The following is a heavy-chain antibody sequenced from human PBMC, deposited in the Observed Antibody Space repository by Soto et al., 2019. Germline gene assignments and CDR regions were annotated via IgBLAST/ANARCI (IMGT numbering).Heavy chain of an antibody. CDR2: LSYSGST. CDR3: ARGLRWTRTCDF. Sequence: QRQLRESGPGLVKPSETLSLTCSVSGGYITGSSFSWGWIRQSPGTGLQWIGSLSYSGSTYYNPSLKGRVAISADTSKNAFSLELKLMTAADTATYFCARGLRWTRTCDFWGRGTLVTVSS. D-gene: IGHD3-16*01. CDR1: GGYITGSSFS. V-gene: IGHV4-39*01. J-gene: IGHJ4*02.